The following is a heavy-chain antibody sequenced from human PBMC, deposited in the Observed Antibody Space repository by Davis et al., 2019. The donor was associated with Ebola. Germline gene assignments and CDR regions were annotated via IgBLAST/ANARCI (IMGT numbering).Heavy chain of an antibody. CDR1: GFTFSNAW. CDR3: ARGDYYDSSFADAFDI. CDR2: IKSKTDGGTT. J-gene: IGHJ3*02. D-gene: IGHD3-22*01. V-gene: IGHV3-15*01. Sequence: GESLKISCAASGFTFSNAWMSWVRQAPGKGLEWVGRIKSKTDGGTTDYAAPVKGRFTISRDDSKNTLYLQMNSLKTEDTAVYYCARGDYYDSSFADAFDIWGQGTMVTVSS.